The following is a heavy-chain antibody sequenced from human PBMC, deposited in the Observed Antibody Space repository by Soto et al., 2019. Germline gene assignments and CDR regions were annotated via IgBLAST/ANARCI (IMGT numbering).Heavy chain of an antibody. CDR1: GGTFSSYA. CDR3: ARTDCSSTSCYVYYYYYGMDV. CDR2: IIPIFGTA. D-gene: IGHD2-2*01. J-gene: IGHJ6*02. Sequence: SVKVSCKASGGTFSSYAISWVRQAPGQGLEWMGGIIPIFGTANYAQKFQGRVTITADESTSTAYMELSSLRSEDTAVYYCARTDCSSTSCYVYYYYYGMDVWGQGTTVTVSS. V-gene: IGHV1-69*13.